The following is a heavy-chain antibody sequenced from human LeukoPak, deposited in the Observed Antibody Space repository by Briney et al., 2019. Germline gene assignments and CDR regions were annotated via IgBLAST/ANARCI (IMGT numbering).Heavy chain of an antibody. CDR3: ARGSGPGVTTIDS. V-gene: IGHV3-13*01. CDR2: FHTVGDT. D-gene: IGHD4-17*01. J-gene: IGHJ4*02. CDR1: GFTFSNYD. Sequence: GGSLSLSCAASGFTFSNYDMHWVRHAPGKGLEWVSAFHTVGDTYYLGSVKGRFTISREDAKNSLYLQMNTLRAGDTAVYYCARGSGPGVTTIDSWGQGTLVIVSS.